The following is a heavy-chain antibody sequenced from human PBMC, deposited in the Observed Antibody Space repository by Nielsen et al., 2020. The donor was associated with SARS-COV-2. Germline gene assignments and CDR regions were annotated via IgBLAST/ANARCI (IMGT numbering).Heavy chain of an antibody. CDR1: GFTFSNSA. Sequence: GESLKISCTASGFTFSNSAMSWVRQTSGKGLEWVSSISGSGDRTDYADSVKGRVIISRDNSKNTLHLQMSSLRAEDTALYFCAKDFHGSVADFFGNWGQGTLVTVSS. CDR3: AKDFHGSVADFFGN. J-gene: IGHJ4*02. CDR2: ISGSGDRT. V-gene: IGHV3-23*01. D-gene: IGHD2-2*03.